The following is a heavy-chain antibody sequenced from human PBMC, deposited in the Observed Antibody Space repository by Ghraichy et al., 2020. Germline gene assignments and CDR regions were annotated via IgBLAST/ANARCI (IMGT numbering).Heavy chain of an antibody. V-gene: IGHV3-23*01. CDR1: GFTFSSFA. Sequence: GGSLRLSCAASGFTFSSFAMSWVRQAPGKGLEWVSGITGSGGGTYYADSVKGRFTISRDNSKNTLYLQMNSLRAEDTAVYYCAPRVWNSNAGQLDYWGQGTLVTVSS. CDR2: ITGSGGGT. CDR3: APRVWNSNAGQLDY. J-gene: IGHJ4*02. D-gene: IGHD2/OR15-2a*01.